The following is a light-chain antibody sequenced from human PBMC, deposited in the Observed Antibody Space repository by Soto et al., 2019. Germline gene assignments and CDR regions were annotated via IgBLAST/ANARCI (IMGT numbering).Light chain of an antibody. CDR2: GNS. CDR3: QSYDSSLSGSV. V-gene: IGLV1-40*01. CDR1: TSNIGAGYE. J-gene: IGLJ3*02. Sequence: QSVLTQPPSVSGAPGQRVTISCTGSTSNIGAGYEVQWYQQLPRAAPKLLIYGNSNRPSGVPERFSGSKSGTSASLAITGLQAEDEADYYCQSYDSSLSGSVFGGGTKVTVL.